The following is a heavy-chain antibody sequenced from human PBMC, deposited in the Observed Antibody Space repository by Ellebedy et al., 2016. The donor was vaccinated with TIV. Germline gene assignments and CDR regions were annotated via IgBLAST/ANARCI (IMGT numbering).Heavy chain of an antibody. J-gene: IGHJ4*02. D-gene: IGHD3-16*01. CDR3: ARDDALDGGYLDS. V-gene: IGHV3-23*01. Sequence: PGGSLRLSCAASGFNFGDYGMSWVRRAPGKGLGWVSGLDNSGSITYYADSVKGRFTITRDNSKNTLFPQMNNLRVEDTAMYYCARDDALDGGYLDSWGQGTLVTVSS. CDR2: LDNSGSIT. CDR1: GFNFGDYG.